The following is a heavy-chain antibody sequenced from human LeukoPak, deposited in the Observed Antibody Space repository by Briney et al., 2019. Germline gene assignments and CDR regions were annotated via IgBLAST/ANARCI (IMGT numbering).Heavy chain of an antibody. V-gene: IGHV4-31*03. J-gene: IGHJ5*02. CDR3: ARGRGYSSSWSLARWFDP. D-gene: IGHD6-13*01. CDR1: GGSISSDGYY. CDR2: IYYSGST. Sequence: SETLSLTCIVSGGSISSDGYYWGWIRQHPGKGLEWIGYIYYSGSTYYNPSLKSRVTISVDTSKNQFSLKLSSVTAADTAVYYCARGRGYSSSWSLARWFDPWGQGTLVTVSS.